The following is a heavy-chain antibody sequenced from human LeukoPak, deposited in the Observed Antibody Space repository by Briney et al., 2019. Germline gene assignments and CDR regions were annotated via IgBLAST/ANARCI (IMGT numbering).Heavy chain of an antibody. V-gene: IGHV3-23*01. D-gene: IGHD2-2*01. Sequence: QTGGSLRLSCAASGFTFSSYAMNWVRQAPGKGLEWVSGISAGGGTTYYADSVKGRFTISRDNSKNTLYLQMNTLRAEDTAVYHCAKDLGVPAAIMEDAFDIWGQGTMVTVSS. CDR1: GFTFSSYA. CDR2: ISAGGGTT. J-gene: IGHJ3*02. CDR3: AKDLGVPAAIMEDAFDI.